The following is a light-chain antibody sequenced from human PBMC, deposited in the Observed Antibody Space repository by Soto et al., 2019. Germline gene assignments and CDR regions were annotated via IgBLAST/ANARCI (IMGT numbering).Light chain of an antibody. V-gene: IGLV7-43*01. J-gene: IGLJ2*01. CDR1: TGAVTSSNY. CDR2: STN. CDR3: LLYYGGQLGV. Sequence: QAVVTQEPSLTVSPGGTVTLTCAVYTGAVTSSNYPNWFQQKPGQAPRALIYSTNHNYSWTPARFSGSLLGGKAALTLSGVQPEDEADYDCLLYYGGQLGVFGGGTKLTVL.